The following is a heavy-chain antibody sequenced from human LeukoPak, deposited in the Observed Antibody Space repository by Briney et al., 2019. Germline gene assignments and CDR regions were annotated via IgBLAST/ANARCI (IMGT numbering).Heavy chain of an antibody. CDR2: ISSSSSYI. J-gene: IGHJ6*02. V-gene: IGHV3-21*01. CDR1: GFTFSSYS. Sequence: GGSLRLSCAASGFTFSSYSMNWVRQAPGKGLEWVSSISSSSSYIYYADSVEGRFTISRDNAKNSLYLQMNSLRAEDTAVYYCARDAGIPVGMDVWGQGTTVTVSS. CDR3: ARDAGIPVGMDV. D-gene: IGHD3-10*01.